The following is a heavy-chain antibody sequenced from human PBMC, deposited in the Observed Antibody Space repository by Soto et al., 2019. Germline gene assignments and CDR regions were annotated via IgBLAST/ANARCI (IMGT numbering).Heavy chain of an antibody. Sequence: TLSLTCTVSGGSIRSGGYYWSWIRQHPGKGLEWIGYVSYSGSTYYNPSLKSRVTISVDTSKSHFSLRVSSVTAADTAVYYCARNGCSSTTCYTQEAPYYAMDVWGQGTTVTVSS. D-gene: IGHD2-2*02. CDR3: ARNGCSSTTCYTQEAPYYAMDV. V-gene: IGHV4-31*03. J-gene: IGHJ6*02. CDR1: GGSIRSGGYY. CDR2: VSYSGST.